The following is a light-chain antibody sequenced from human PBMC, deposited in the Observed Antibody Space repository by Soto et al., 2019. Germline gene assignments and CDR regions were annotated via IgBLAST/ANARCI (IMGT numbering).Light chain of an antibody. CDR2: AAS. J-gene: IGKJ2*01. V-gene: IGKV1-39*01. CDR1: QSISSY. Sequence: DIPMTQSPSSLSASVGDRVTITCRASQSISSYLNWYQQKPGKAPKLLIYAASSLKSGVPSRFSGSGSGTDFTLTISSLQPEDFATYYCQQSYSTLMYTFGQGTKLEIK. CDR3: QQSYSTLMYT.